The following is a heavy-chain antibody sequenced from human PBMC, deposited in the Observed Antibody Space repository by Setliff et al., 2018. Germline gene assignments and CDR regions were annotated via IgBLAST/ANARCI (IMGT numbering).Heavy chain of an antibody. CDR3: ERSVGSGKYYRGSQFYFYYRGV. CDR1: GFSLDTGNMC. CDR2: IDWDDDK. J-gene: IGHJ6*03. D-gene: IGHD3-10*01. Sequence: SGPTLVNPTQTLTLTCSFSGFSLDTGNMCVSWIRQAPGKALEWLARIDWDDDKVYSTSLKTRLTISKDTSKNQVVLTMTNMDPVDTATYYCERSVGSGKYYRGSQFYFYYRGVWGKGTTGTVSS. V-gene: IGHV2-70*17.